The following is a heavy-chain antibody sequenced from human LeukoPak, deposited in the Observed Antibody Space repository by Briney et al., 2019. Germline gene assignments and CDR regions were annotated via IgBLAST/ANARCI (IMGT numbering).Heavy chain of an antibody. Sequence: SETLSLTCTVSGDSISSSRSYWGWIRQPPGKGLEWIGEIYHSGSTNYNPSLKSRVTISVDKSKNQFSLKLSSVTAADTAVYYCARGAEYGWFDPWGQGTLVTVSS. CDR3: ARGAEYGWFDP. J-gene: IGHJ5*02. CDR1: GDSISSSRSY. CDR2: IYHSGST. D-gene: IGHD2/OR15-2a*01. V-gene: IGHV4-39*07.